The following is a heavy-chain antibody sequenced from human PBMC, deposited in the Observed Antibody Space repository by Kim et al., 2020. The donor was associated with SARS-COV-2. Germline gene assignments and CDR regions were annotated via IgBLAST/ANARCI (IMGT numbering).Heavy chain of an antibody. CDR3: ARETASSGIKDFDY. CDR2: INADSGSS. D-gene: IGHD1-1*01. J-gene: IGHJ4*02. Sequence: ASVKVSCKTSGFTFNGYHFHWVRQAPGQGLEWMALINADSGSSTSAPKFKGRVTVTRDTSFSTVYMDLSRVTSDDTAVYYCARETASSGIKDFDYWGQGTGVTVSS. V-gene: IGHV1-2*02. CDR1: GFTFNGYH.